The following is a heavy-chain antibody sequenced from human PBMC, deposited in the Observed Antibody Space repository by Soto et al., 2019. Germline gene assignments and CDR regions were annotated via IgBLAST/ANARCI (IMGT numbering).Heavy chain of an antibody. V-gene: IGHV4-39*01. CDR3: ARQRTTVVTQAYFDH. J-gene: IGHJ4*02. CDR1: GESISSSSYY. CDR2: IYYSGRT. D-gene: IGHD2-21*02. Sequence: SETLSLTCIVSGESISSSSYYWGWIRQPPGKGLEWIGSIYYSGRTYYNPSFKSRVTISIGTSKNQFSLKLSSVTATDTAVYYCARQRTTVVTQAYFDHWGQGALVTVSS.